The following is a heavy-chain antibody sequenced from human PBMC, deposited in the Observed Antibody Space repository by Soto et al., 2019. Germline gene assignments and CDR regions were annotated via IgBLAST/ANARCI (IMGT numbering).Heavy chain of an antibody. Sequence: GGALRLSCAASGFTFSGSAMHWVLQASWKGLEWVGRIRSKANSYATAYAASVKGRFTISRDDSKDTAYLQMNSLKTEDTAVYYCTCGPGQTPHYYYYYYMDVWGKGTTVTVSS. V-gene: IGHV3-73*01. J-gene: IGHJ6*03. CDR3: TCGPGQTPHYYYYYYMDV. CDR2: IRSKANSYAT. CDR1: GFTFSGSA. D-gene: IGHD3-10*01.